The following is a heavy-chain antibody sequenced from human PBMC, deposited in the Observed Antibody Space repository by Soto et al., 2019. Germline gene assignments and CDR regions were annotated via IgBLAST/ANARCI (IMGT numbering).Heavy chain of an antibody. J-gene: IGHJ4*02. CDR1: GGSIRKNY. CDR2: IYYTGTS. V-gene: IGHV4-59*08. CDR3: ARLGGYYQAFDN. D-gene: IGHD3-3*01. Sequence: SETLSLTWTVSGGSIRKNYWSWIRQPPGKGLEWVGYIYYTGTSKYNPSLKSRVTISVDSSKNQFSLKPDSVTAADTAVYYCARLGGYYQAFDNWGQGTLVTSPQ.